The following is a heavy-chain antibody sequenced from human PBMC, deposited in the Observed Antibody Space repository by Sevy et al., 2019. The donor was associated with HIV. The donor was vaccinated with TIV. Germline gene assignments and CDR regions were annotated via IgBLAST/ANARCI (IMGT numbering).Heavy chain of an antibody. CDR1: GFTFSDHY. CDR2: TRNKADSYTT. J-gene: IGHJ4*02. CDR3: ATHAGIAAAGRVFDY. D-gene: IGHD6-13*01. V-gene: IGHV3-72*01. Sequence: GGSLRLSCAASGFTFSDHYMEWVRQAPGKGLEWVGRTRNKADSYTTEYAATVKGKFTISRDDSKNSLYLQMNSLKTEDTAVYYCATHAGIAAAGRVFDYWGQGSLVTVSS.